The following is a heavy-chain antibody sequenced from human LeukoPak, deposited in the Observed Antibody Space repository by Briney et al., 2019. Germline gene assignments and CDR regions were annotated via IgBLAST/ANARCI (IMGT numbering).Heavy chain of an antibody. CDR1: GYTFTSYG. Sequence: ASVKVSCKASGYTFTSYGISWVRQAPGQGLEWMGWINPNSGGTNYAQKFQGRVTMTRDTSISTAYMELSRLRSDDTAVYYCARVLAVAYYYYYMDVWGKGTTVTVSS. V-gene: IGHV1-2*02. CDR2: INPNSGGT. J-gene: IGHJ6*03. CDR3: ARVLAVAYYYYYMDV. D-gene: IGHD6-19*01.